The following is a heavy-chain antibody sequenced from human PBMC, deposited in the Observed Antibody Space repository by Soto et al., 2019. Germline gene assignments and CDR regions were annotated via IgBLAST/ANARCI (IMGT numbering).Heavy chain of an antibody. V-gene: IGHV3-7*01. CDR3: ARGIRVGTDAFDI. D-gene: IGHD1-26*01. CDR1: GFTFSSYW. CDR2: IKQDGSEK. Sequence: GGSLRLSCAASGFTFSSYWMSWVRQAPGKGLEWVANIKQDGSEKYYADSVKGRFTISRDNAKNSLYLQMNSLRAEDTAVYYCARGIRVGTDAFDIWGQGTMVTVSS. J-gene: IGHJ3*02.